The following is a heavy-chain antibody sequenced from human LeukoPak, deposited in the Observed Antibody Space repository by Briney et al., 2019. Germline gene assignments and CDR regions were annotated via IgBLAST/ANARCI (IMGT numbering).Heavy chain of an antibody. J-gene: IGHJ6*02. CDR1: GFTFSSYG. Sequence: GGSLRLSCAACGFTFSSYGMHWVRQAPGKGLEWVAVIWYDGSNKYYADSVKGRFTISRDNSKNTLYLQMNSLRAEDTAVYYCARERGSSGYYYVGPYYYYGMDVWGQGTTVTVSS. CDR3: ARERGSSGYYYVGPYYYYGMDV. CDR2: IWYDGSNK. D-gene: IGHD3-22*01. V-gene: IGHV3-33*01.